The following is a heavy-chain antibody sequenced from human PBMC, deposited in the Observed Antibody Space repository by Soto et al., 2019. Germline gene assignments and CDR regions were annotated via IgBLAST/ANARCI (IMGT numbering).Heavy chain of an antibody. CDR2: IYSSENT. Sequence: SETLSLTCTVSGGSVSTNSYSWGWIRQSPGKGLEWIGTIYSSENTYYNPSLLSRVTISVDTSKNEFSLRLSSVTAADTAVYYCAILTVGATPWYAFDIWGQGTMVTVSS. V-gene: IGHV4-39*01. CDR3: AILTVGATPWYAFDI. CDR1: GGSVSTNSYS. D-gene: IGHD1-26*01. J-gene: IGHJ3*02.